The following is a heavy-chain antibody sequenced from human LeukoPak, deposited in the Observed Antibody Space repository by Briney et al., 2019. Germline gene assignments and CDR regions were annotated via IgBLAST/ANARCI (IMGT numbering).Heavy chain of an antibody. CDR1: GGSFSGYY. J-gene: IGHJ5*02. Sequence: SETLSLTCAVYGGSFSGYYWSWIRQPPGKGLEWIGEINHSGSTNYNPSLKSRVTISVDTSKSQFSLKLSSVTAADTAVYYCARGPNCSSTSCYSLDPWGQGTLVTVSS. CDR2: INHSGST. CDR3: ARGPNCSSTSCYSLDP. D-gene: IGHD2-2*02. V-gene: IGHV4-34*01.